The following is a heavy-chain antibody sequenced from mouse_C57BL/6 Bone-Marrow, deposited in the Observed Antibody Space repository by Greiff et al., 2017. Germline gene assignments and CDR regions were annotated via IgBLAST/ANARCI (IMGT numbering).Heavy chain of an antibody. CDR3: TLSDGYYGYWYFDV. D-gene: IGHD2-3*01. CDR2: IDPENGDT. CDR1: GFTIKDDY. J-gene: IGHJ1*03. Sequence: EVQLQQSGAELVRPGASVKLSCTASGFTIKDDYMHWVKQRPEQGLEWIGWIDPENGDTEYASKFQGKATITADTSSNTAYLQLSSLTSEESAVYYCTLSDGYYGYWYFDVWGTGTTVTVSS. V-gene: IGHV14-4*01.